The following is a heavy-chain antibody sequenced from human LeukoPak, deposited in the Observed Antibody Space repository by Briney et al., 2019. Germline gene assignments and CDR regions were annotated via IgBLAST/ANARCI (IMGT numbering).Heavy chain of an antibody. J-gene: IGHJ4*02. D-gene: IGHD4-17*01. CDR2: IRSKAGSYAT. V-gene: IGHV3-73*01. Sequence: GGSLILSCVASGFTFSGSAMHWVRQASGKGLEWVARIRSKAGSYATEYAASVKGRFTISREDSKNTAYLQMNSLKTEDTAVYYCTGGTMVTTLDYWGQGTLVTVSS. CDR1: GFTFSGSA. CDR3: TGGTMVTTLDY.